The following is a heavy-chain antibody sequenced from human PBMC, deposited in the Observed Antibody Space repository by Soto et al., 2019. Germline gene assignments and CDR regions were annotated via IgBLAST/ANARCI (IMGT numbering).Heavy chain of an antibody. D-gene: IGHD3-16*01. V-gene: IGHV3-15*01. J-gene: IGHJ5*02. Sequence: GGSLRLSCAASGFTFSNAWMSWVRQAPGKGLEWVGRIKSKTDGGTTDYAAPVKGRFTISRDDSKNTLYLQMNSLKTEDTAVYYCTTDLTFDTMITFTWGQGTLVTVSS. CDR2: IKSKTDGGTT. CDR1: GFTFSNAW. CDR3: TTDLTFDTMITFT.